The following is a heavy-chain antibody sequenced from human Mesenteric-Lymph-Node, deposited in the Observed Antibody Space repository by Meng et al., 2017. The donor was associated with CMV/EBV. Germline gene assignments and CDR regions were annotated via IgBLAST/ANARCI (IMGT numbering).Heavy chain of an antibody. CDR3: TTAVVEMAGLGY. V-gene: IGHV3-15*01. J-gene: IGHJ4*02. CDR2: IKSKTDGGTT. Sequence: GESLKISCAASGFTFSNAWMSWVRQAPGKGLEWVGRIKSKTDGGTTDYAAPVKGRFTISRDDSKNTLYLQMNSLKTEDTAVYYCTTAVVEMAGLGYWGQGTLVTVSS. CDR1: GFTFSNAW. D-gene: IGHD5-24*01.